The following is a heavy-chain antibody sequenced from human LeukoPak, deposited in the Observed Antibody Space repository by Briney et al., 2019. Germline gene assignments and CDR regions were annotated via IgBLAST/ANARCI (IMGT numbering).Heavy chain of an antibody. J-gene: IGHJ4*02. CDR2: ISYSGST. Sequence: SETLSLTCTVSGGSISSYYWSWIRQPPGRGLEWIADISYSGSTNYNPSPKSRVTISVDTSKNKFSLKLSSVTAADTAVYYCAREGRYCSGGSCYRYFDYWGQGTLVTVSS. CDR1: GGSISSYY. D-gene: IGHD2-15*01. CDR3: AREGRYCSGGSCYRYFDY. V-gene: IGHV4-59*01.